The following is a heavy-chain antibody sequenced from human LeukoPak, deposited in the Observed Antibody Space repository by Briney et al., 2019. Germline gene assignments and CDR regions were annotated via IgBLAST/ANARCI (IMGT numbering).Heavy chain of an antibody. D-gene: IGHD6-13*01. CDR1: GYPFTSYG. CDR3: ARDRKVAAAEAEYFQH. V-gene: IGHV1-18*04. CDR2: ISAYNGNT. Sequence: GSVKVSLKASGYPFTSYGISWVRPAPGQGLEWMGWISAYNGNTNYAQKLQGRVTMTTDTSTSTAYMELRSLRSDDTAVYYCARDRKVAAAEAEYFQHWGQGTLVTVSS. J-gene: IGHJ1*01.